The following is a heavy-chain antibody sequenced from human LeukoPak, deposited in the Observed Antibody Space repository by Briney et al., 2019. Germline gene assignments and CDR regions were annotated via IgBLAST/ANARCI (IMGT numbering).Heavy chain of an antibody. V-gene: IGHV3-23*01. D-gene: IGHD6-13*01. CDR1: GFTFSSYA. Sequence: GGSLRLSCAASGFTFSSYAMSWVRQTPGKGLEWVSGISGSGSSTYYADSVKGRFTISRDKSKNTLYLQMNSLRAEDTAIYYCAKDGSSNWYGWFDSWGQGTLVTVSS. J-gene: IGHJ5*01. CDR3: AKDGSSNWYGWFDS. CDR2: ISGSGSST.